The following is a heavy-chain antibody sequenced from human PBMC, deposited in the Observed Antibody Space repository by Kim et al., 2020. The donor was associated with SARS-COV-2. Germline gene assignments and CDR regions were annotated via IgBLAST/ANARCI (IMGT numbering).Heavy chain of an antibody. J-gene: IGHJ4*02. CDR2: INPSGGFR. CDR3: AIAYSGSYSAY. V-gene: IGHV1-46*01. Sequence: ASVKVSCKASGYILTDYHMHWVRQAPGQGLEWMGMINPSGGFRGNAQTFEGRVTMTRDTSTSTVYMELSSLRSEDTAVYYCAIAYSGSYSAYWGQGTLVTVSS. D-gene: IGHD1-26*01. CDR1: GYILTDYH.